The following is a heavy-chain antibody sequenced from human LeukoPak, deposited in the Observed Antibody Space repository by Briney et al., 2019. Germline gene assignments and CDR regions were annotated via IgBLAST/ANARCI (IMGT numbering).Heavy chain of an antibody. CDR1: GGSISSYY. D-gene: IGHD6-19*01. V-gene: IGHV4-34*01. CDR2: INHSGST. CDR3: ARGYSSGWYSVYFDY. J-gene: IGHJ4*02. Sequence: SETLSLTCTVSGGSISSYYWSWIRQPPGKGLEWIGEINHSGSTNYNPSLKSRVTISVDTSKNQFSLKLSSVTAADTAVYYCARGYSSGWYSVYFDYWGQGTLVTVSS.